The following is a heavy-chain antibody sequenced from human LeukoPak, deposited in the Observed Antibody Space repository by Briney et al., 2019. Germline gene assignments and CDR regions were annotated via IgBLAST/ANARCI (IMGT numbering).Heavy chain of an antibody. D-gene: IGHD6-6*01. CDR3: AKDVAIAARRDDAFDI. CDR2: IRYDGSNK. V-gene: IGHV3-30*02. J-gene: IGHJ3*02. Sequence: GGSLRLSCAASGFTFSSYGMHWVRQAPGKGLEWVAFIRYDGSNKYYADSVKGRFTISRDNSKNTLYLQMNSLRAEDTAVYYCAKDVAIAARRDDAFDIWGQGTMVTVSS. CDR1: GFTFSSYG.